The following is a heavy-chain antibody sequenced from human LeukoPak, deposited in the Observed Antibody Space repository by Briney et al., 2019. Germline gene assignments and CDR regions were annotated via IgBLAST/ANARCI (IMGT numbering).Heavy chain of an antibody. Sequence: GGSLRLSCAASGFTFSSYSLNWVRQAPGKGLEWVSSISSSSSYIYYADSVKGRFTISRDNAKNSLYLQMNSLRAEDTAVYYCAREGQWLYGMDVWGQGTTVTVSS. CDR1: GFTFSSYS. J-gene: IGHJ6*02. CDR2: ISSSSSYI. D-gene: IGHD6-19*01. CDR3: AREGQWLYGMDV. V-gene: IGHV3-21*01.